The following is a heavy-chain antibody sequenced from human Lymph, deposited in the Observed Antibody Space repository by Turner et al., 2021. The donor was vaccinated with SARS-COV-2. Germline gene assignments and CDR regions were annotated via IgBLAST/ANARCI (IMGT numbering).Heavy chain of an antibody. CDR1: EFTVSRNY. CDR3: ARVLPYGDYCDY. V-gene: IGHV3-53*01. D-gene: IGHD4-17*01. CDR2: IYSGGST. Sequence: EVQLVESVGGLIQPGGSLRLSCAASEFTVSRNYMSWVRQAPGKGVEWVSIIYSGGSTYDADSVKGRFTISRDNSKNTLYLQMNSLRAEDTAVYYCARVLPYGDYCDYWGQGTLVTVSS. J-gene: IGHJ4*02.